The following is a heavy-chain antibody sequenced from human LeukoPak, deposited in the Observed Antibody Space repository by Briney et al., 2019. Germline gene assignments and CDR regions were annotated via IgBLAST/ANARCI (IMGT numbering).Heavy chain of an antibody. J-gene: IGHJ4*02. Sequence: LETLSLTCTVSGGSISSSSYYWGWIRQPPGKGLEWIGSIYYSGSTYYNPSLKSRVTISVDTSKNQFSLKLSSVTAADTAVYYCARANMVRGDPYFDYWGQGTLVTVSS. CDR3: ARANMVRGDPYFDY. CDR1: GGSISSSSYY. D-gene: IGHD3-10*01. CDR2: IYYSGST. V-gene: IGHV4-39*01.